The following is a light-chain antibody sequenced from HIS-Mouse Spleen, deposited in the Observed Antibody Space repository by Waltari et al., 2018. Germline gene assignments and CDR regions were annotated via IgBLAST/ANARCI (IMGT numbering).Light chain of an antibody. CDR1: SSDVGSYNL. CDR3: CSYAGSREV. Sequence: QSALTRPASVSGSPGQSITISCTGTSSDVGSYNLVSWYQQHPGKAPKLMIYEGSKRPSGVSNRFSGSKSGNTASLTISGLQAEDEADYYCCSYAGSREVFGTGTKVTVL. J-gene: IGLJ1*01. CDR2: EGS. V-gene: IGLV2-23*01.